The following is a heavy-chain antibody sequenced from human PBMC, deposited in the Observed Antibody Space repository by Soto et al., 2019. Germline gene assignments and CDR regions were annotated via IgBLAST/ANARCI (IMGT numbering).Heavy chain of an antibody. CDR1: GGSMNTYH. CDR2: IYYSGST. J-gene: IGHJ5*02. Sequence: SETLSLTCTVSGGSMNTYHWSWIRQSPGKGLEWIGYIYYSGSTNYNPSLKSRVTISIHTSKNQFSLTLSSVTAADTVVYYCARDSGTYPWDYNWFAPWGQGTLVTVSS. CDR3: ARDSGTYPWDYNWFAP. V-gene: IGHV4-59*01. D-gene: IGHD1-26*01.